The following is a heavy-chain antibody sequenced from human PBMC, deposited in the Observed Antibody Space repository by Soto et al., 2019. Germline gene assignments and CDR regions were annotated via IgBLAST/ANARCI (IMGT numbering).Heavy chain of an antibody. V-gene: IGHV3-30-3*01. CDR1: GFTFSSYA. D-gene: IGHD6-6*01. Sequence: VQLVESGGGVVQPGRSLRLSCAASGFTFSSYAMHWVRQAPGKGLEWVAVISYDGSNKYYADSVKGRFTISRDNSKNTLYLQMNSLRAEDTAVYYCARDLEYSTPFDYWGQGTLVTVSS. CDR3: ARDLEYSTPFDY. J-gene: IGHJ4*02. CDR2: ISYDGSNK.